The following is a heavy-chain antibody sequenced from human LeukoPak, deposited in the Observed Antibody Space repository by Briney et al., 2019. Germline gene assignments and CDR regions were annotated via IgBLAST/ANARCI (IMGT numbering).Heavy chain of an antibody. D-gene: IGHD3-10*01. CDR2: VYPGDSDT. Sequence: GESLKISCKGSGYRFTNYWIGWVRQMPVKGLEWMGIVYPGDSDTRYSPSFRGQVTISADKSISTAYLQWSSLQASDTAMYYCARSYGSGSSNDYWGQGTLVTVSS. V-gene: IGHV5-51*01. CDR3: ARSYGSGSSNDY. J-gene: IGHJ4*02. CDR1: GYRFTNYW.